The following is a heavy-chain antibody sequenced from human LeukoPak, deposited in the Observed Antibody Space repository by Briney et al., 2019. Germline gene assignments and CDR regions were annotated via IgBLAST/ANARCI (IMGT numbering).Heavy chain of an antibody. CDR3: ARDDEITFGTVN. Sequence: PGGSLRLSCAASGFTFSNYWMTWVRQAPGKGLEWVANIKEDGSEKYYVDSVKGRFTISRDNAKKSLYLEMNSLRAEDTAVYYCARDDEITFGTVNWGQGTLVTVSS. J-gene: IGHJ4*02. CDR2: IKEDGSEK. CDR1: GFTFSNYW. V-gene: IGHV3-7*01. D-gene: IGHD3-16*01.